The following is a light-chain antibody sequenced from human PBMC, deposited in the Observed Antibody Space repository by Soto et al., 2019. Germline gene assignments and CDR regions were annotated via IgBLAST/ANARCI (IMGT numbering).Light chain of an antibody. V-gene: IGKV3D-20*01. Sequence: EIVLTQSPATLSLSPGERATLSCGASQSVSSSYLAWYQQKPGLAPRLLIYDASSRATGIPDRFSGSGSGTDVTLTISRLEPADFAVYYCQQYGSSPPVTFGPGTKVDIK. CDR1: QSVSSSY. CDR2: DAS. CDR3: QQYGSSPPVT. J-gene: IGKJ3*01.